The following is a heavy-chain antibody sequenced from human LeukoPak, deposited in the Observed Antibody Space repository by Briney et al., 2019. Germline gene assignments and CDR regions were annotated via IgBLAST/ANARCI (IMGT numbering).Heavy chain of an antibody. Sequence: GGSLRLSCAASGFIFSSYWMYWVRQAPGKGLVWVSRINSDGSTTSYADSVKGRFTIPRDNAKNTLYLQMNSLRAEDTAVYYCARDYYGSGTYGGFDPWGQGTLVTVSS. CDR3: ARDYYGSGTYGGFDP. D-gene: IGHD3-10*01. V-gene: IGHV3-74*01. J-gene: IGHJ5*02. CDR1: GFIFSSYW. CDR2: INSDGSTT.